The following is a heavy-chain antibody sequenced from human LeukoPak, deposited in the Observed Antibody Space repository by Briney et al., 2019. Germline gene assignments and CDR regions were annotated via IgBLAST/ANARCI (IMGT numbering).Heavy chain of an antibody. J-gene: IGHJ4*02. D-gene: IGHD3-22*01. CDR1: GASISSGSYY. Sequence: SETLSLTCTVSGASISSGSYYWSWIRQPAGKGLEWIGRIYTSGSTNYNPSLKSRVTISVDTSKNQFSLKLSSVTAADTAVYYCAVNPYDSSGYLYYWGQGTLVTVSS. CDR3: AVNPYDSSGYLYY. CDR2: IYTSGST. V-gene: IGHV4-61*02.